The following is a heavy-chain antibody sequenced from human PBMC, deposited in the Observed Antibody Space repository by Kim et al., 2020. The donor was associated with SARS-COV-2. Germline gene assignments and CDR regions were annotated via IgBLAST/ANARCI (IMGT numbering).Heavy chain of an antibody. Sequence: SVKVSCKASGGTFSSYAISWVRQAPGQGLEWMGGIIPIFGTANYAQKFQGRVTITADESTSTAYMELSSLRSEDTAVYYCAREGLFGVVSLLYYYYGMDVWGQGTTVTVSS. V-gene: IGHV1-69*13. J-gene: IGHJ6*02. D-gene: IGHD3-3*01. CDR1: GGTFSSYA. CDR2: IIPIFGTA. CDR3: AREGLFGVVSLLYYYYGMDV.